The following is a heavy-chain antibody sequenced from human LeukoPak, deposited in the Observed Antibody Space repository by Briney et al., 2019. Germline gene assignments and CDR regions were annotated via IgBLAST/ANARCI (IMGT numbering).Heavy chain of an antibody. Sequence: SETLSLTCAVYGGSFSGYYWSWIRQPPGKGLEWIGEINHSGSTNYNPSLKSRVTISVDTSKNQFSLKLSSATAADTAVYYCARQQKDIVVVPAGETKFDYWGQGTLVTVSS. D-gene: IGHD2-2*01. CDR1: GGSFSGYY. CDR3: ARQQKDIVVVPAGETKFDY. J-gene: IGHJ4*02. V-gene: IGHV4-34*01. CDR2: INHSGST.